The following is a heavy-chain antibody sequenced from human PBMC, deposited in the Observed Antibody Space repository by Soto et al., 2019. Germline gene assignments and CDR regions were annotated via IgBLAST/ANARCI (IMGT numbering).Heavy chain of an antibody. CDR1: GGTVASSHW. Sequence: SETLSLTCGVSGGTVASSHWWSWVRQSPGGGLEWIGNVYHTGDTNLNPSLQSRVTISVDKSNNQFSLRLNSLTAADAAVYFCAREIVTAGGNNYFDPWGPGTLVTVSS. CDR3: AREIVTAGGNNYFDP. J-gene: IGHJ5*02. V-gene: IGHV4-4*02. CDR2: VYHTGDT. D-gene: IGHD2-21*02.